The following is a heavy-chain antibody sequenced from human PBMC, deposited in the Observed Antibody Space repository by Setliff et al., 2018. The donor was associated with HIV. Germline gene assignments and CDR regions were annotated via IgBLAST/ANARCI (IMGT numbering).Heavy chain of an antibody. CDR3: ATSYGSGVAPFDN. CDR2: TIPIFSMS. Sequence: SVKVSCKASGDTFSTHTIHWLRQAPGQGPEWMGRTIPIFSMSNAALNFQGRLMITADKSSNTAYMSLTKLTFEDTAMYYCATSYGSGVAPFDNWGQGALVTVSS. D-gene: IGHD3-10*01. CDR1: GDTFSTHT. J-gene: IGHJ4*02. V-gene: IGHV1-69*02.